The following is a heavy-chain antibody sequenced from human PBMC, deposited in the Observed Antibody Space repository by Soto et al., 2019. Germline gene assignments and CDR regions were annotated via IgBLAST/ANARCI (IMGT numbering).Heavy chain of an antibody. Sequence: EVQLVESGGGLVQPGGSLRLSCAASGFTVSSNYMSWVRQAPGKGLEWVSVIYSGGSTYYADSVKGRFTISRDNSKNTLYLQMNRVTTEDTAVYYCARGLPVAGKGENWFDPWGQGTLVTVSS. CDR1: GFTVSSNY. J-gene: IGHJ5*02. V-gene: IGHV3-66*01. D-gene: IGHD6-19*01. CDR2: IYSGGST. CDR3: ARGLPVAGKGENWFDP.